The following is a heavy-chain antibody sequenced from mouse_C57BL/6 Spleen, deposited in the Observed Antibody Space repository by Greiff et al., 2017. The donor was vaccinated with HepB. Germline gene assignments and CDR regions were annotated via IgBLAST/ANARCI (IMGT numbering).Heavy chain of an antibody. CDR3: ARAGSTMVSYYFDY. CDR2: IDPSDSYT. Sequence: QVQLQQPGAELVKPGASVKLSCKASGYTFTSYWMQWVKQRPGQGLEWIGEIDPSDSYTNYNQKFKGKATLTVDTSSSTAYMQLSSLTSEDSAVYYCARAGSTMVSYYFDYWGQGTTLTVSS. D-gene: IGHD2-1*01. J-gene: IGHJ2*01. V-gene: IGHV1-50*01. CDR1: GYTFTSYW.